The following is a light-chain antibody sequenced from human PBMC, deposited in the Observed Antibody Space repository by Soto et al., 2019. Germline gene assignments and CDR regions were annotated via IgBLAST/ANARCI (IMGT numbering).Light chain of an antibody. CDR1: QSISDTY. J-gene: IGKJ3*01. CDR2: GAS. Sequence: EIVLTLSPGTLSLSPGEGATLSCKASQSISDTYLSWYQHKRGQAPRLLIYGASNRASGIPDRFSGGGSGTDFTLTISRLEPEDFAVYYCQQYGGSPTFTFGPGTKVDIK. V-gene: IGKV3-20*01. CDR3: QQYGGSPTFT.